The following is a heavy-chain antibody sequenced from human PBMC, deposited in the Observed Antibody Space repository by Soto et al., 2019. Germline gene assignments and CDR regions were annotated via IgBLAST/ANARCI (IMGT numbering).Heavy chain of an antibody. V-gene: IGHV4-39*01. CDR1: GDSISSSGYY. CDR2: IYYSGST. CDR3: TRRSQLAAVRVLDY. Sequence: SETLSLTCTVSGDSISSSGYYWGWIRQPPGKGLEWIGTIYYSGSTYYSPSLKGRVTISVDTSKNQFSLQLSSVTAADTAVYYCTRRSQLAAVRVLDYWGRGTLVTGSS. J-gene: IGHJ4*02. D-gene: IGHD3-10*02.